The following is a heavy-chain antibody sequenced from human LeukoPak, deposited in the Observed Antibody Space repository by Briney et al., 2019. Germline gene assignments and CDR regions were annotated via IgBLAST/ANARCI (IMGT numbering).Heavy chain of an antibody. Sequence: GGSLTLSCAASGFTFSSYSMSWVRQAAGKGLEWVSFISGSGGSTYYADSVKGRFTISKYKSKISLYLQMNSLRAEDTAVYFCAKAMTAEITPIDYWGQGTLVTVSS. V-gene: IGHV3-23*01. D-gene: IGHD4-23*01. CDR2: ISGSGGST. J-gene: IGHJ4*02. CDR1: GFTFSSYS. CDR3: AKAMTAEITPIDY.